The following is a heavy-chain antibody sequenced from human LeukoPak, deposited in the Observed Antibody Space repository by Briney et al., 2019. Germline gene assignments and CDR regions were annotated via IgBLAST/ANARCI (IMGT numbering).Heavy chain of an antibody. J-gene: IGHJ3*02. V-gene: IGHV4-61*02. D-gene: IGHD3-22*01. CDR2: ISSSGST. CDR3: ARGPYSYDSSGAFDI. Sequence: SETMSLTCTVSGDSISSGDYYWSWIRQPAGKGLEWIGRISSSGSTNYNPSLKSRVTISVDTSKNQFSLKLSSVTAADTAVYFCARGPYSYDSSGAFDIWGQGTMVTVSS. CDR1: GDSISSGDYY.